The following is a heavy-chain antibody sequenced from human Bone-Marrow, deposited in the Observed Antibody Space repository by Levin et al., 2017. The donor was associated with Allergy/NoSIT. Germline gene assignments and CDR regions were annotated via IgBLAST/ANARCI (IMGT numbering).Heavy chain of an antibody. J-gene: IGHJ3*02. V-gene: IGHV1-69*01. D-gene: IGHD5-12*01. CDR3: ARRMESGSVVDACDI. CDR1: GGTFSSYA. Sequence: KISCKASGGTFSSYAISWVRQAPGQGLEWMGGIIPIFGTANYAQKFQGRVTITADESTSTAYLELSSLRSGDTAVYYCARRMESGSVVDACDIWGQGTMVTVSS. CDR2: IIPIFGTA.